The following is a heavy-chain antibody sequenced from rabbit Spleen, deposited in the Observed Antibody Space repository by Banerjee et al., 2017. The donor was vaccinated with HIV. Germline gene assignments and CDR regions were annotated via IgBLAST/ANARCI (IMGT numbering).Heavy chain of an antibody. CDR1: GFDFSNYG. CDR2: IFTGSSGST. J-gene: IGHJ4*01. CDR3: ARSTAGAGAYASSL. V-gene: IGHV1S45*01. D-gene: IGHD1-1*01. Sequence: QEQLVESGGGLVQPGGSLKLSCKASGFDFSNYGVTWVRQAPGKGLEWIADIFTGSSGSTYSAIWAKGRFTISKTSSTTVTLQMTSLTAADTATYFCARSTAGAGAYASSLWGPGTLVTVS.